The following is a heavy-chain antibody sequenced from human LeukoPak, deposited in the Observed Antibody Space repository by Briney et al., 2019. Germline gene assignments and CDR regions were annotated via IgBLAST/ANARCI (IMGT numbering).Heavy chain of an antibody. J-gene: IGHJ4*02. CDR3: ATAYSGSYVGYFDY. CDR1: GCTLTELS. V-gene: IGHV1-24*01. Sequence: GASVKVSCKVSGCTLTELSMHWVRQAPGKGLEWMGGFDPEDGETIYAQKFQGRVTMTEDTSTDTAYMELSILRPEDTAVYYCATAYSGSYVGYFDYWGQGTLVTVSS. D-gene: IGHD1-26*01. CDR2: FDPEDGET.